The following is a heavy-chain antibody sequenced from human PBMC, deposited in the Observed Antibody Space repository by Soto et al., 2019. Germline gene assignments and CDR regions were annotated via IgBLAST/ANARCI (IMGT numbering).Heavy chain of an antibody. D-gene: IGHD2-8*01. CDR1: GFTFSSYA. J-gene: IGHJ6*03. CDR2: ISSNGGST. CDR3: AGRYCTNGVCYTNYYYYIDV. Sequence: GGSLRLSCSASGFTFSSYAMHWVRQATGKGLEYVSAISSNGGSTYYADSVQGRFTISRDNSKNTLYLQMNSLRAEDTAVYYCAGRYCTNGVCYTNYYYYIDVWGKGTTVTVSS. V-gene: IGHV3-64*04.